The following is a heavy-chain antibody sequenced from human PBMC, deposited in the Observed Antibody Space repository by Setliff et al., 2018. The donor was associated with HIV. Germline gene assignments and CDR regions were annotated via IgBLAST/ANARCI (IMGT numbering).Heavy chain of an antibody. D-gene: IGHD6-13*01. CDR1: GGPFSGYY. J-gene: IGHJ1*01. CDR2: INHSGSA. Sequence: PSETLSLTCAVYGGPFSGYYWRWIRQPPGRGLEWIGEINHSGSANFNPSLKSRVTISVDTSKNQFSMKLSSVTAAATAEYYCASRYSSLGHFQHWGQGTLVTVSS. V-gene: IGHV4-34*01. CDR3: ASRYSSLGHFQH.